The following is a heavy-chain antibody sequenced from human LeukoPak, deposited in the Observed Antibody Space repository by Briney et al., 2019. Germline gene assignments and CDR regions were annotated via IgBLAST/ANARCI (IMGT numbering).Heavy chain of an antibody. J-gene: IGHJ4*02. CDR2: ISGSGGST. Sequence: PGGSLRLSCAASGFTFSSYAMSWVRQAPGKGLEWVSAISGSGGSTYYADSVKGRFTISRDNSKNTLYLQMNSLRAEDTAVYYCAKDDDVVVAATTGRPHPFTFPSQRDWGQGTLVTVSS. D-gene: IGHD2-15*01. CDR3: AKDDDVVVAATTGRPHPFTFPSQRD. V-gene: IGHV3-23*01. CDR1: GFTFSSYA.